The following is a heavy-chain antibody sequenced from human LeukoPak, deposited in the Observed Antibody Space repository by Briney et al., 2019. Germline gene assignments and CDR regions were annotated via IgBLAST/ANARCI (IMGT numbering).Heavy chain of an antibody. CDR2: IIPIFGTA. V-gene: IGHV1-69*06. CDR1: GYTFTSYA. CDR3: ASQAGVYDSSGYSFDY. D-gene: IGHD3-22*01. J-gene: IGHJ4*02. Sequence: SVKVSCKASGYTFTSYAMNWVRQAPGQGLEWMGGIIPIFGTANYAQKFQGRVTITADKSTSTAYMELSSLRSEDTAVYYCASQAGVYDSSGYSFDYWGQGTLVTVSS.